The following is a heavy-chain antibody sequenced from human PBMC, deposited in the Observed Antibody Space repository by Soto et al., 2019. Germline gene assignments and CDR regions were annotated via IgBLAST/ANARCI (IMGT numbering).Heavy chain of an antibody. V-gene: IGHV1-18*01. CDR1: GYAFTTYG. J-gene: IGHJ4*02. D-gene: IGHD1-1*01. CDR3: ARGRYGDY. Sequence: QVHLVQSGAEVKKPGASVKVSCKGSGYAFTTYGITWVRQAPGQGLEGMGWISAHNGNTNYAQKLQGRVTVTRDTSTSTAYMALRSLRSVATAVYDCARGRYGDYWGQGALVTVSS. CDR2: ISAHNGNT.